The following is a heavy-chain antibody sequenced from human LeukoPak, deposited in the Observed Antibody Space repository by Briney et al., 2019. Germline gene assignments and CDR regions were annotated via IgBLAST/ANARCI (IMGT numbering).Heavy chain of an antibody. J-gene: IGHJ6*03. CDR3: ARDQGIDYYGSGSYYRHYYYYMDV. D-gene: IGHD3-10*01. CDR1: GYTFTGYY. V-gene: IGHV1-2*02. CDR2: INPNSGGT. Sequence: GASVKVSCKASGYTFTGYYMHWVRQAPGQGLEWMGWINPNSGGTNYAQKFQGRVTMTRDTSISTAYMELSRLRSDDTAVYYCARDQGIDYYGSGSYYRHYYYYMDVWGKGTTVTVSS.